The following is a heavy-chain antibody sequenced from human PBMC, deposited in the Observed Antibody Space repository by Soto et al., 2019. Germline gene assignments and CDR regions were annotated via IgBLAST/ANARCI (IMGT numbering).Heavy chain of an antibody. D-gene: IGHD6-19*01. CDR1: GGTFSSYA. Sequence: QVQLVQSGAEVKKPGSSVKVSCKASGGTFSSYAISWVRQAPGQGLEWMGGIIPIFGTANYAQKFQGRVTITADKYTSTAYMALSSLRSEDTAVYYCARGRDSSGWYRGRLDYWGQGTLVNVSS. J-gene: IGHJ4*02. CDR2: IIPIFGTA. V-gene: IGHV1-69*06. CDR3: ARGRDSSGWYRGRLDY.